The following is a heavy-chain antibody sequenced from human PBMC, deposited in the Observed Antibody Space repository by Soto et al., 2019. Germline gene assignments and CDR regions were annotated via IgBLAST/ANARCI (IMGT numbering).Heavy chain of an antibody. J-gene: IGHJ4*02. D-gene: IGHD5-18*01. CDR1: GGSISSGNYY. CDR2: ISHSGST. Sequence: SETLSLTCTVSGGSISSGNYYWSWIRQPPGKGLEWIGFISHSGSTNYSPSLQSRVTISLDTSKNQFSLNLGSMTAADTAVYYCARGYGRNFDYWGQGTLVTVSS. CDR3: ARGYGRNFDY. V-gene: IGHV4-30-4*01.